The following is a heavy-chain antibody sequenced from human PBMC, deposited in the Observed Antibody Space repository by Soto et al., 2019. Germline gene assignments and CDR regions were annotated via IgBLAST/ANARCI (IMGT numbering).Heavy chain of an antibody. Sequence: EVRLVESGGDLVKSGGSLRLSCVGSGFLFRNYEMNWVRQAPGKGLEWLAHISTTGGHVSESDSVKGRFIISRDNTKHTLYLQMNSLRTEDTGAYYCVSQPHWARLFESWGQGTLVNVSS. V-gene: IGHV3-48*03. CDR1: GFLFRNYE. D-gene: IGHD7-27*01. CDR3: VSQPHWARLFES. CDR2: ISTTGGHV. J-gene: IGHJ4*02.